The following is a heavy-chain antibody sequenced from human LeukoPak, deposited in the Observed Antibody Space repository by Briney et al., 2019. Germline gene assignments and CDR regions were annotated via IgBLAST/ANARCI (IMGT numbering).Heavy chain of an antibody. Sequence: ASVKVSCKASGYTFTSYDINWVRQATGQGLEWMGWMNPNSGNTSYAQKFQGRVTMTRNTSISTAYMELSSLRSEDTAVYYCVANVYAIQPYWGQGTLVTVSS. CDR1: GYTFTSYD. CDR2: MNPNSGNT. D-gene: IGHD2-8*01. CDR3: VANVYAIQPY. V-gene: IGHV1-8*01. J-gene: IGHJ4*02.